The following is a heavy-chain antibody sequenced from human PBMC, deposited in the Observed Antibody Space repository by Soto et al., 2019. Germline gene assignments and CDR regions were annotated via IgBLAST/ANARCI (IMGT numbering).Heavy chain of an antibody. D-gene: IGHD4-17*01. V-gene: IGHV3-21*01. Sequence: EVQLEESGGGLVKPGGSLRLSCAASGFTFSSYSMNWVRLAPGKGLEWVSSISSRGGWIYYADSMRGRFTISRDNAKNSLYLQTSSLRAEDTAVYYCAKGSGDFLRSDGFEVWGQWTMVTVS. CDR1: GFTFSSYS. J-gene: IGHJ3*01. CDR2: ISSRGGWI. CDR3: AKGSGDFLRSDGFEV.